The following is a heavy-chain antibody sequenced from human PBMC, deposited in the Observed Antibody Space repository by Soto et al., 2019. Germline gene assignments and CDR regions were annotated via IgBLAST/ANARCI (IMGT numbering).Heavy chain of an antibody. CDR3: ARGGLRIAARKNWFDP. Sequence: SETLSLTCAVYGGSFSGYYWSWIRQPPGKGLEWIGEINHSGSTNYNPSLKSRVTISVDTSKNQFSLKLSSVTAADTAVYYCARGGLRIAARKNWFDPWGQETLVTVSS. V-gene: IGHV4-34*01. CDR2: INHSGST. CDR1: GGSFSGYY. D-gene: IGHD6-6*01. J-gene: IGHJ5*02.